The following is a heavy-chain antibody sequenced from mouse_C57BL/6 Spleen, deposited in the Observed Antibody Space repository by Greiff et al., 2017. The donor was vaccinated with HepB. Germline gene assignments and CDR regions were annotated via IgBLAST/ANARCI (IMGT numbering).Heavy chain of an antibody. V-gene: IGHV1-9*01. CDR3: AREEKNYDGKDYYAMDY. Sequence: QVQLQQSGAELMKPGASVKLSCKATGYTFTGYWIEWVKQRPGHGLEWIGEILPGSGSTNYNEKFKGKATFTADTSSNTAYMQLSSLTTEDSAIYYCAREEKNYDGKDYYAMDYWGQGTSVTVSS. CDR2: ILPGSGST. J-gene: IGHJ4*01. D-gene: IGHD2-4*01. CDR1: GYTFTGYW.